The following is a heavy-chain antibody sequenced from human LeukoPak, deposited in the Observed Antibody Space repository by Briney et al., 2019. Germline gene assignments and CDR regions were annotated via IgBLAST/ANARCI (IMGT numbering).Heavy chain of an antibody. J-gene: IGHJ4*02. V-gene: IGHV3-23*01. CDR2: ISGSDGGT. CDR3: AKDSAHYSSGWAD. Sequence: PGGSLRLSCAASGFTFSSYGMSWVRQAPGKGLEWVSAISGSDGGTDYEDSGKGRFTISRDNSKTTMYLQMNSLRAKATDEYYCAKDSAHYSSGWADWGQGTMVTVSS. D-gene: IGHD6-19*01. CDR1: GFTFSSYG.